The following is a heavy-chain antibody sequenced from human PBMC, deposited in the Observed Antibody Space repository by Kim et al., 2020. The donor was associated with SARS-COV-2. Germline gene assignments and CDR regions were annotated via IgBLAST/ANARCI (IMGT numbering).Heavy chain of an antibody. D-gene: IGHD1-26*01. V-gene: IGHV3-23*01. Sequence: GGSLRLSCAASGFMFRGYGMSWVRQVPGKGLEWLSALTGSGDATFYADSVKGRFTLSRDNSKNTLYLQMNSLRAEDTAVYYCARVGGTARFFDFWGRGAQVTVSS. CDR1: GFMFRGYG. J-gene: IGHJ4*02. CDR3: ARVGGTARFFDF. CDR2: LTGSGDAT.